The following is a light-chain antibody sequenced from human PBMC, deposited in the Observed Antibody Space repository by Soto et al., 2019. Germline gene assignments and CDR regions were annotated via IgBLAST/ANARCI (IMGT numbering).Light chain of an antibody. J-gene: IGKJ4*01. CDR2: HAS. Sequence: EIALTQSPATLSLSPGERATLSCRASQSVGNFLAWYQQKPGQAPRLLIYHASDRASGVPARFSGSGSGTKFTLTISSLEPEDSAVYYCQQRSNWPPGTFGGGTKLEIK. V-gene: IGKV3-11*01. CDR3: QQRSNWPPGT. CDR1: QSVGNF.